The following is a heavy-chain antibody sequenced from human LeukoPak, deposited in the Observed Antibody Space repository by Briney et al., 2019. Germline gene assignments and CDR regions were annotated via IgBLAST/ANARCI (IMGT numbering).Heavy chain of an antibody. V-gene: IGHV1-18*01. Sequence: APVKVSSKASGYTFTSYGIRWVRQAPGQGLEWMGWISAYNGNTNYAQKLQGRVTMTTDTSTSTAHMEVRSLRSDDTAVYYCARGAANIDYWGQGTLVTVSS. D-gene: IGHD2-15*01. J-gene: IGHJ4*02. CDR3: ARGAANIDY. CDR1: GYTFTSYG. CDR2: ISAYNGNT.